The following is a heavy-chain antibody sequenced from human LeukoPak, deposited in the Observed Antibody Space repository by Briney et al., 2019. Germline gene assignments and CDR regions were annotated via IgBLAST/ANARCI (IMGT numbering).Heavy chain of an antibody. CDR2: INPSGGST. CDR3: ARASSVRGGSYHRATSYFDY. Sequence: GASVKVSCKASGYTFTSYYVHWVRQAPGQGLEWMGIINPSGGSTSYAQKFQGRVTMTRDTSTSTVYMELSSLRSEDTAVYYCARASSVRGGSYHRATSYFDYWGQGTLVTVSS. CDR1: GYTFTSYY. J-gene: IGHJ4*02. V-gene: IGHV1-46*01. D-gene: IGHD2-15*01.